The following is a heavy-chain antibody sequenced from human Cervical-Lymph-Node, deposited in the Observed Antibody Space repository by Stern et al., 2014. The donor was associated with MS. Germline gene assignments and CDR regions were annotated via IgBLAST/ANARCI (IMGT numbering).Heavy chain of an antibody. Sequence: MQLVESGAEAKAPGASMKVSCRASGYIFTDYYLHCVRQAPGQGLEWLGWINPNSGGTNYAQNFQGRVTMTRDTSISTAYMELRWLGYADTAVYYCARGSGTAYDLRGDYWGQGTLVTVSS. CDR2: INPNSGGT. CDR1: GYIFTDYY. CDR3: ARGSGTAYDLRGDY. J-gene: IGHJ4*01. D-gene: IGHD3-3*01. V-gene: IGHV1-2*02.